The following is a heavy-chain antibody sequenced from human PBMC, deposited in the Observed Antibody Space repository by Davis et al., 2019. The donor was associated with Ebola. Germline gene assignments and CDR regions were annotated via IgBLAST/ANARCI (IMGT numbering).Heavy chain of an antibody. D-gene: IGHD1-1*01. V-gene: IGHV5-51*01. J-gene: IGHJ4*02. CDR2: IYPGDSVT. CDR1: GYSFTSYW. Sequence: GESLKISCTASGYSFTSYWIGWVRQMPGKGLEWMGLIYPGDSVTQYSPSLQGQVTMSVDKSIGTAYLQWSSLMASDTAIYYCARALDGLYYFDYLGQGTQVTVSS. CDR3: ARALDGLYYFDY.